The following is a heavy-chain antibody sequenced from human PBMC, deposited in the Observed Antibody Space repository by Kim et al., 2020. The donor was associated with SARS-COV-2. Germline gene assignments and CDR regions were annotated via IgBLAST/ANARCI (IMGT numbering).Heavy chain of an antibody. CDR3: AIGISVADF. D-gene: IGHD6-19*01. Sequence: GGSLRLSCVVSGFPFTDYWMHWVRQVPGKGLEWVSRINTDGSSATYAASVQGRFTISRDRAKKTLYLQMNSLRDEDTAVYWCAIGISVADFWGQGTLVSVSS. CDR1: GFPFTDYW. CDR2: INTDGSSA. V-gene: IGHV3-74*01. J-gene: IGHJ4*02.